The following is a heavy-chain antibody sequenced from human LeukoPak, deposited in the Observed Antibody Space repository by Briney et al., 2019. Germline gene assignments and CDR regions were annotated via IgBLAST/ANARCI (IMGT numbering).Heavy chain of an antibody. CDR1: GGTFSSYA. CDR2: IIPILGIA. D-gene: IGHD2-2*01. CDR3: ARDALYCSSTSCYSYYGMDV. Sequence: SVKVSCKASGGTFSSYAISWVRQAPGQGLEWMGRIIPILGIANYAQKFQGRVTITADKSTSTAYMELSSLRSEDTAVCYCARDALYCSSTSCYSYYGMDVWGQGTTVTVSS. J-gene: IGHJ6*02. V-gene: IGHV1-69*04.